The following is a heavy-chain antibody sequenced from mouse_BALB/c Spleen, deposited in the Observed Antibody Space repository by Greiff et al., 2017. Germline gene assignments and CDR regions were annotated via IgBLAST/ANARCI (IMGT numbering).Heavy chain of an antibody. CDR1: GYAFSSSW. CDR3: ARRESYWYFDV. J-gene: IGHJ1*01. Sequence: QVQLQQSGPELVKPGASVKISCKASGYAFSSSWMNWVKQRPGQGLEWIGRIYPGDGDTNYNGKFKGKATLTADKSSSTAYMQLSSLTSVDSAVYFCARRESYWYFDVWGAGTTVTVSS. CDR2: IYPGDGDT. V-gene: IGHV1-82*01.